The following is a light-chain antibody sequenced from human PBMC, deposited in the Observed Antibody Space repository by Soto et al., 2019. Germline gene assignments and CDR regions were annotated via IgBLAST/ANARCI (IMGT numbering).Light chain of an antibody. CDR1: TGATSGHKY. CDR3: SSYIDMDNSVT. J-gene: IGLJ2*01. Sequence: QSALTQPLSASGSPGQSVTIPCTGSTGATSGHKYVAWYQHHPGEVPKLLIYEDSKRPSGVPDRFSASRAGNTASLTVSGLQSDDEALYYCSSYIDMDNSVTFGGGTKLTVL. CDR2: EDS. V-gene: IGLV2-8*01.